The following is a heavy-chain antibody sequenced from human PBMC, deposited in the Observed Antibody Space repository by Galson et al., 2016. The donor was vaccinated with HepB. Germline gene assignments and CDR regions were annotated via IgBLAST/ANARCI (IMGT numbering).Heavy chain of an antibody. CDR1: GFSFSSYD. D-gene: IGHD3-10*01. CDR2: IGTDGDT. CDR3: ARVYGSGSMVPYYYYGLDV. Sequence: SLRLSCAASGFSFSSYDMHWVRQATGQGLEWVSGIGTDGDTYYSGSVKGRFTISRENAKNSMYLQMNSLRDGDTAVYYCARVYGSGSMVPYYYYGLDVWGQGTTVTVSS. V-gene: IGHV3-13*04. J-gene: IGHJ6*02.